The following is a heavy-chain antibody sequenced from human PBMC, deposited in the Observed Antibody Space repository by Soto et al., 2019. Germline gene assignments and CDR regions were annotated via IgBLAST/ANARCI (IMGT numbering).Heavy chain of an antibody. Sequence: GGSLSLSCAASGFTFSSYAMSWVRQAPGKGLEWVSAISGSGGSTYYADSVKGRFTISRDNSKNTLYLLMNSLRAEDTAVYYCAKGSSGWYGEDAFDIWGQGTMVTVSS. CDR3: AKGSSGWYGEDAFDI. CDR1: GFTFSSYA. CDR2: ISGSGGST. D-gene: IGHD6-19*01. J-gene: IGHJ3*02. V-gene: IGHV3-23*01.